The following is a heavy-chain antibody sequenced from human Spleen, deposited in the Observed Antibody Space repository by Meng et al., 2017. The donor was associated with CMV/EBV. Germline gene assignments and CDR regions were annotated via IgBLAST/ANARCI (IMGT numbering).Heavy chain of an antibody. CDR2: ITSSSSHI. CDR3: ARDLGSSSSVGDY. Sequence: GESLKISCEVSGFTFSDAWMTWVRQAPGKGLEWVSCITSSSSHIYYADSVRGRFTISRDNAKNTLYLQMNSLRAEDTAVYYCARDLGSSSSVGDYWGQGMVVTVSS. J-gene: IGHJ4*02. D-gene: IGHD6-6*01. CDR1: GFTFSDAW. V-gene: IGHV3-21*01.